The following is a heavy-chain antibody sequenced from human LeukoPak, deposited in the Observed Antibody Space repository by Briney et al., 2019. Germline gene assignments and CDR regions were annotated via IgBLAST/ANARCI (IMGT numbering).Heavy chain of an antibody. Sequence: PSETLSLTCTVSGGSISSYFWSWVRQSPGKGLEWIGFMHHGGSANSNPSLKSRVTISMDTSKNQFSLKMSSVTAADTAVYYCARDSPFEWDVLGDSFDSWGQGTVVTVSS. J-gene: IGHJ3*02. CDR3: ARDSPFEWDVLGDSFDS. CDR2: MHHGGSA. CDR1: GGSISSYF. V-gene: IGHV4-59*01. D-gene: IGHD1-26*01.